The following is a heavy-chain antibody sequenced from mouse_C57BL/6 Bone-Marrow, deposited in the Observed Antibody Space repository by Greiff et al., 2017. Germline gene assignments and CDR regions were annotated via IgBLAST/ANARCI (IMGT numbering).Heavy chain of an antibody. J-gene: IGHJ2*01. CDR3: AYGVDY. Sequence: QVQLQQPGAELVKPGASVKLSCKASGYTFTNYWMHWVKQRPGQGLEWIGMMHPNGGSPDYNEKFKGKATLTADKSSSTAYMELRSLTSEDSAVYFCAYGVDYWGQGTTLTVSS. V-gene: IGHV1-64*01. CDR2: MHPNGGSP. D-gene: IGHD1-1*02. CDR1: GYTFTNYW.